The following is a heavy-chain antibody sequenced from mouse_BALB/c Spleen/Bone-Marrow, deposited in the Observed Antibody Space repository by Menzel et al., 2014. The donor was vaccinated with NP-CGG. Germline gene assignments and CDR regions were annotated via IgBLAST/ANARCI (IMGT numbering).Heavy chain of an antibody. CDR1: GFTFTSYW. CDR2: INPSNGRT. D-gene: IGHD2-1*01. J-gene: IGHJ4*01. CDR3: ARDGNYRYALDY. Sequence: VQLQESGAELVKPGASVKLSCMASGFTFTSYWIHWVKQRPGQGLEWIGEINPSNGRTNYNEKFKSKATLTADKSSSPAYMQLSSPTSEDSAVYYCARDGNYRYALDYWGQGTSVTVSS. V-gene: IGHV1S81*02.